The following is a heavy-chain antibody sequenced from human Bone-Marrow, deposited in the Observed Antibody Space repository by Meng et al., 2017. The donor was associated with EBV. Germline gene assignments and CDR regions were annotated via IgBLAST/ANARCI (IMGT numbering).Heavy chain of an antibody. J-gene: IGHJ4*02. D-gene: IGHD4-17*01. CDR2: IYYSGST. Sequence: QVQLQESGPGLVKPSQTLSLTCAVSGGSISSGGYYWSWIRQPPGKGLEWIGYIYYSGSTYYNPSLKSRVTISVDTSKNQLSLKLSSVTAADTAVYYCARADDGDYYFDYWGQGTLVTV. V-gene: IGHV4-30-4*01. CDR1: GGSISSGGYY. CDR3: ARADDGDYYFDY.